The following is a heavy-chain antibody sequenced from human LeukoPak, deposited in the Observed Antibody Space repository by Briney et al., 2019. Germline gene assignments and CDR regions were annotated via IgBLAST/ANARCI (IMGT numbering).Heavy chain of an antibody. D-gene: IGHD3-16*01. J-gene: IGHJ5*02. CDR2: IHYTGST. V-gene: IGHV4-59*11. Sequence: SETLSLTCTVSGGSITGHYWSWIRQPPGKGLEWIGYIHYTGSTNYNPSLNSRITMPVDTPNNQFSLRLTSVTATDTAVYYCARLHALGAEEFDPWGQGALVTVSS. CDR1: GGSITGHY. CDR3: ARLHALGAEEFDP.